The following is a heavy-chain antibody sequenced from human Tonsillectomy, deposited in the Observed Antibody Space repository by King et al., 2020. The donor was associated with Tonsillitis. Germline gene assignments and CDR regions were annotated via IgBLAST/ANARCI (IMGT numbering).Heavy chain of an antibody. CDR3: ARQPSIAARSYYYYGMDL. J-gene: IGHJ6*02. V-gene: IGHV4-39*01. CDR2: IYYSGSA. Sequence: QLQESGPGLVKPSETLSLTCTVSGGSTSSSSYYWGWIRQPPGKGLEWIGSIYYSGSAYYNPSLKSRVTISVDTSKNQFSLKLSSVTAADTAVYYCARQPSIAARSYYYYGMDLWGQGPPVTVSS. D-gene: IGHD6-6*01. CDR1: GGSTSSSSYY.